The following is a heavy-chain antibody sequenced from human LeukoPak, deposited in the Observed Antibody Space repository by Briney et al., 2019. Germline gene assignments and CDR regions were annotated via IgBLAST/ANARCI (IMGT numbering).Heavy chain of an antibody. CDR3: ARDRAVGVMIAFDI. CDR2: ITSSSNTI. V-gene: IGHV3-48*01. Sequence: GGSLRLSCAASGFTFNSYSMCWVRQAPGKGLEWLSYITSSSNTIYYADSVKGRLTISRDNAQNSLYLQMNSLRAEDTAVYYCARDRAVGVMIAFDIRGQGTTVTVSS. D-gene: IGHD3-16*01. J-gene: IGHJ3*02. CDR1: GFTFNSYS.